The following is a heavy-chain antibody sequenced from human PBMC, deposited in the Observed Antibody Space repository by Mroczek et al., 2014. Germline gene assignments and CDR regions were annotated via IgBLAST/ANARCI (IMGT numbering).Heavy chain of an antibody. J-gene: IGHJ4*02. CDR3: AKGNNYYDSSGYYFDY. CDR2: ISYDGSNK. Sequence: QVQLQQSGGGVVQPGRSLRLSCAASGFTFSSYGMHWVRQAPGKGLEWVAVISYDGSNKYYADSVKGRFTISRDNSKNTLYLQMNSLRAEDTAVYYCAKGNNYYDSSGYYFDYWGQGTLVTVSS. D-gene: IGHD3-22*01. CDR1: GFTFSSYG. V-gene: IGHV3-30*18.